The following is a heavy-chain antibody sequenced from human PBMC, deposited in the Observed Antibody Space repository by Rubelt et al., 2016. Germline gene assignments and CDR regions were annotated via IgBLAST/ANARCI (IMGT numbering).Heavy chain of an antibody. D-gene: IGHD4-17*01. J-gene: IGHJ4*02. CDR2: IYTSGST. V-gene: IGHV4-4*07. Sequence: ESGPGLVKPSETLSLTCTVSGGSISSYYWSWIRQPAGKGLEWIGRIYTSGSTNYNPSLKSRVTRSVDTSKNQFSLTLSSVTAADTAVDYCARGDPDRGSRTVTLDYWGQGTLVTVSS. CDR3: ARGDPDRGSRTVTLDY. CDR1: GGSISSYY.